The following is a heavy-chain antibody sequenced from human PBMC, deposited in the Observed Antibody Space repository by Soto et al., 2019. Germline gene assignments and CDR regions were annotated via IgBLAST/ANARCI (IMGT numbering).Heavy chain of an antibody. J-gene: IGHJ3*02. V-gene: IGHV3-48*03. D-gene: IGHD3-22*01. CDR1: GCTFSSYE. CDR2: ISSSGSTI. Sequence: GWLRRACAASGCTFSSYEMNWVRQAAGKGLEWASYISSSGSTIYYADSVKVRFTISRDNAKNSLYLQMNSLRAEDTAVYYCARPTGATYYYDSSAHSHDAFDIWGQGTMVTVSS. CDR3: ARPTGATYYYDSSAHSHDAFDI.